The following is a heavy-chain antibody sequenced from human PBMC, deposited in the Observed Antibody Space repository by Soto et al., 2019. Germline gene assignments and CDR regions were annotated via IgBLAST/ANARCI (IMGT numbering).Heavy chain of an antibody. V-gene: IGHV4-59*08. Sequence: PSETRSLTCTVSGGSISSYYWSWIRQPPGKGLEWIGYIYYSGSTNYNPSLKSRVTISIDTSKNQFSLKLSSVTAADTAVYYCARRRSVAGTSPPLCYYFDYWGQGTLVTVSS. D-gene: IGHD6-19*01. CDR3: ARRRSVAGTSPPLCYYFDY. CDR2: IYYSGST. CDR1: GGSISSYY. J-gene: IGHJ4*02.